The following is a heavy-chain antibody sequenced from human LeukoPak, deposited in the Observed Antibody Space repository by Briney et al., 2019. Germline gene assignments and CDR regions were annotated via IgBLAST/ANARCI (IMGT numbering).Heavy chain of an antibody. CDR2: INPNSGGT. Sequence: ASVKVSCKASGYTFTGYYMHWVRQAPGQGLEWMGWINPNSGGTNYAQKFQGWVTMTRDTSISTAYMELSRLRSDDTAVYYCARGVRIYYDILTPDLDYRGQGTLVTVSS. V-gene: IGHV1-2*04. D-gene: IGHD3-9*01. CDR1: GYTFTGYY. CDR3: ARGVRIYYDILTPDLDY. J-gene: IGHJ4*02.